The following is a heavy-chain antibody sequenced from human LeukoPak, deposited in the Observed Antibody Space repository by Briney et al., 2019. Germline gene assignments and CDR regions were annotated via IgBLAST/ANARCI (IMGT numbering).Heavy chain of an antibody. D-gene: IGHD3-10*01. V-gene: IGHV4-39*07. CDR3: ARVPTYYGSGSYSFDY. J-gene: IGHJ4*02. CDR2: IYYGGST. CDR1: GGSISSGTYY. Sequence: SETLSLTCTVSGGSISSGTYYWGWIRQPPGKGLEWIGTIYYGGSTYNNPSLKSRVTILVDTSKNQFSLKLNSVTAADTAVYYCARVPTYYGSGSYSFDYWGQGTLVTVSS.